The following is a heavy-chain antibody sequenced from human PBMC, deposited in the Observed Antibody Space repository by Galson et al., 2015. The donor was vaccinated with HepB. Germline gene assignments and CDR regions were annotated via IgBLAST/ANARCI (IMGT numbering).Heavy chain of an antibody. J-gene: IGHJ3*01. V-gene: IGHV3-66*01. D-gene: IGHD3-10*01. CDR3: ARDPSGTISFDV. Sequence: SLRLSCAASGFTVSSDYMNWVRQAPGKGLEWVSVLYLGGTTYYADSVKGRFTISRDNSKNTLFLQMNSLRAEDTAMYYCARDPSGTISFDVWGQGTMVTVSS. CDR2: LYLGGTT. CDR1: GFTVSSDY.